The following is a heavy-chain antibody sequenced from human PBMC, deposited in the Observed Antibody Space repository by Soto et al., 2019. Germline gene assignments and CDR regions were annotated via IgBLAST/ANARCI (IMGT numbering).Heavy chain of an antibody. CDR2: IIPIFGTA. CDR3: ARAWWVGPSGYQADVVGMDV. Sequence: QVQLVQSGAEVKKPGSSVKVSCKASVGTFSSYAISWVRQAPGQGLEWMGGIIPIFGTANYAQKFQGRVTITADESTSTAYLELSSLRSEDTAVYFCARAWWVGPSGYQADVVGMDVWGQGTTVTVSS. CDR1: VGTFSSYA. V-gene: IGHV1-69*01. D-gene: IGHD3-3*01. J-gene: IGHJ6*02.